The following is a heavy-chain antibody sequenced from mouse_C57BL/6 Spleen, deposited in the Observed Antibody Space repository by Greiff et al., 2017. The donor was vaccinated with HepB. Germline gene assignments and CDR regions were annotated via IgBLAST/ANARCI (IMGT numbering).Heavy chain of an antibody. V-gene: IGHV1-82*01. Sequence: QVQLQQSGPELVKPGASVKISCKASGYAFSSSWMNWVKQRPGKGLEWIGRIYPGDGDTNYNGKFKGKATLTADKSSSTAYMQLSSLTSEDSAVYFCARGGLLRYFDVWGTGTTVTVSS. CDR2: IYPGDGDT. D-gene: IGHD2-3*01. J-gene: IGHJ1*03. CDR1: GYAFSSSW. CDR3: ARGGLLRYFDV.